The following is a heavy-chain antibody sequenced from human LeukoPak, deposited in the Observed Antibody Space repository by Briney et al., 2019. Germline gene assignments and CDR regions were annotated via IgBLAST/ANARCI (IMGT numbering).Heavy chain of an antibody. Sequence: GGSLRLSCAASGFTFSSYATHWVRQAPGKGLEWVAVISYDGSNKYYADSVKGRFTISRDNSKNTLYLQMNSLRAEDTAVYYCARAGSPYYDFWSGYYFFDYWGQGTLVTVSS. CDR2: ISYDGSNK. CDR1: GFTFSSYA. V-gene: IGHV3-30-3*01. D-gene: IGHD3-3*01. J-gene: IGHJ4*02. CDR3: ARAGSPYYDFWSGYYFFDY.